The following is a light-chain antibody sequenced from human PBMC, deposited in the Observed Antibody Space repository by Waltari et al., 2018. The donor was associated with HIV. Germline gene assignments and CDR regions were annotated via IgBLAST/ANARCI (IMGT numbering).Light chain of an antibody. J-gene: IGKJ4*01. Sequence: EIVLTQSPVTLSLSPGARATLSCRDSQNIGSQLAWYQQKPGLAPRLLMLDASSRATGIPARFSGGGSGTDFTLTISSLEPEDVAVYFCQQRSNWPPSLTFGGGTKVEIK. V-gene: IGKV3-11*01. CDR2: DAS. CDR1: QNIGSQ. CDR3: QQRSNWPPSLT.